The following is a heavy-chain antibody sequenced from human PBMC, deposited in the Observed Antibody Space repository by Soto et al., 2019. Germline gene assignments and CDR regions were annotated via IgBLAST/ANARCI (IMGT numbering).Heavy chain of an antibody. CDR2: IHHSESI. CDR3: ARERGEYCSDPTCYTGTFNWFDP. CDR1: GGSISYGGYS. D-gene: IGHD2-2*02. J-gene: IGHJ5*02. V-gene: IGHV4-30-2*01. Sequence: PSETLSLTCDVSGGSISYGGYSWSWTRQPPGKGLEWIGYIHHSESIYYNPSLKSRVTISVDRSKNQFPLRLNSVTAADTAVYYCARERGEYCSDPTCYTGTFNWFDPWGQGTLVTVSS.